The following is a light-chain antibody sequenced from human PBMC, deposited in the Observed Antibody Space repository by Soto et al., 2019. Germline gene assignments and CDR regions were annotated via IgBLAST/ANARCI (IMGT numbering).Light chain of an antibody. V-gene: IGKV3-15*01. Sequence: EIVMTQSPATLSVSPGGIATLSCRASQSVSSNLAWYQKKPGQAPRILIYGASTRATGIPARFSGSRSGTECTLTISSLQSEDVSLYYCQHRANWPLTFVGGTKVDI. J-gene: IGKJ4*01. CDR3: QHRANWPLT. CDR2: GAS. CDR1: QSVSSN.